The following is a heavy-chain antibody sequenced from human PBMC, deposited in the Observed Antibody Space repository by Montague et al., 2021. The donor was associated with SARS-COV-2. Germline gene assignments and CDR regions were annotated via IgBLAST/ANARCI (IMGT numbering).Heavy chain of an antibody. CDR2: IHHGGST. D-gene: IGHD3-10*01. CDR1: GGSFSTYS. V-gene: IGHV4-34*01. J-gene: IGHJ6*03. Sequence: SETLSLTCAVHGGSFSTYSWNWIRQPPGKGLEWTGEIHHGGSTNCNPSLKSRVTISADTSKNQFSLKLTSVAAADTAVYYCARLGDGVVPSPILGVGPYYSYYYMDVWGKGTTVTVSS. CDR3: ARLGDGVVPSPILGVGPYYSYYYMDV.